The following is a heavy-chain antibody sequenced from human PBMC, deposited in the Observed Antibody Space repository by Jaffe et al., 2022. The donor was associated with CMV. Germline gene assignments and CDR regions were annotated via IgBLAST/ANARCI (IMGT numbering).Heavy chain of an antibody. Sequence: QVQLVESGGGVVQPGRSLRLSCAASGFTFSSYGMHWVRQAPGKGLEWVAVIWYDGSNKYYADSVKGRFTISRDNSKNTLYLQMNSLRAEDTAVYYCARDLSRWGSYYDSSGYGPPSDYWGQGTLVTVSS. D-gene: IGHD3-22*01. CDR3: ARDLSRWGSYYDSSGYGPPSDY. V-gene: IGHV3-33*01. CDR1: GFTFSSYG. J-gene: IGHJ4*02. CDR2: IWYDGSNK.